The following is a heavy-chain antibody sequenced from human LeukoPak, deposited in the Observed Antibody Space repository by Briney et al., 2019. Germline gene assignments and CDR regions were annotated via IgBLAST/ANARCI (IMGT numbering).Heavy chain of an antibody. CDR2: ISNSGNT. D-gene: IGHD6-13*01. Sequence: SSETLSLTCTVSGGSISTYYWNWIRQPPGKGLEWIGYISNSGNTTYNPSLKSRVTISVDSSKSQFSLKLNSVTAADTAVYYCARSGGYSSSWSLWGQGTLVTVSS. J-gene: IGHJ4*02. CDR3: ARSGGYSSSWSL. CDR1: GGSISTYY. V-gene: IGHV4-59*01.